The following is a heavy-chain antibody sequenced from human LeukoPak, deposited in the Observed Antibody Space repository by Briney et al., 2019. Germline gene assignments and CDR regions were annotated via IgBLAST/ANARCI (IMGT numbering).Heavy chain of an antibody. D-gene: IGHD6-19*01. CDR1: GGSIRTYY. CDR3: ARLASSGWPFDY. CDR2: IYYSGST. Sequence: PSETLSLTCAVSGGSIRTYYWSWIRQPPGKGLEWIGYIYYSGSTNFNPSLKSRVTISLDTSKNQFSLKLSSVTAADTAVYYCARLASSGWPFDYWGQGTLVTVSS. J-gene: IGHJ4*02. V-gene: IGHV4-59*01.